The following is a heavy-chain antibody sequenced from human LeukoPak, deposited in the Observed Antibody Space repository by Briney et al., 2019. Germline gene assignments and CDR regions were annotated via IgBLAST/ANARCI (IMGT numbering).Heavy chain of an antibody. CDR3: AKSPITMIVVVTYFDY. D-gene: IGHD3-22*01. CDR2: ISGSGGST. V-gene: IGHV3-23*01. J-gene: IGHJ4*02. Sequence: GGSLRLSCAASGFSFSVYGMNWVRQAPGKGLEWVSAISGSGGSTYYADSVKGRFTISRDNSKNTLYLQMNSLRAEDTAVYYCAKSPITMIVVVTYFDYWGQGTLVTVSS. CDR1: GFSFSVYG.